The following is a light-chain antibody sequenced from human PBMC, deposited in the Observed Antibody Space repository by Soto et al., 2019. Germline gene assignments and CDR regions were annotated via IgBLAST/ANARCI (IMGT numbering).Light chain of an antibody. Sequence: DIQMPQSPSSLSASVGDRVTITFRASQHISNYLNWYQQKPGKAPKLLIYAASSLQSGVPSRLSGSGSGTDFTLAISSLQPEDFAPYYCQQSYSTPWTFGQGAKVDIK. V-gene: IGKV1-39*01. CDR1: QHISNY. CDR2: AAS. J-gene: IGKJ1*01. CDR3: QQSYSTPWT.